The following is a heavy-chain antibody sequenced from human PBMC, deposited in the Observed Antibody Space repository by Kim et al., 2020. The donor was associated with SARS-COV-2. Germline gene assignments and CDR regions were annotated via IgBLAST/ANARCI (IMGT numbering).Heavy chain of an antibody. CDR2: ITGRGNT. V-gene: IGHV3-23*01. CDR1: GFRLSGYD. J-gene: IGHJ5*02. Sequence: GGSPRLSCAASGFRLSGYDMNWVRLAPGKGLEWVSAITGRGNTYYADSVKGRFTISRDNSRSTLSLQMNSLRVEDTAVYYCARVPNYANYVNWFDPWGQGTLVTVSS. D-gene: IGHD4-17*01. CDR3: ARVPNYANYVNWFDP.